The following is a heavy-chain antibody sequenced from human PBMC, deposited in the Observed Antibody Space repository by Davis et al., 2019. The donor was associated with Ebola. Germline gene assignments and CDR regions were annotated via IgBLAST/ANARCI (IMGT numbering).Heavy chain of an antibody. Sequence: MPSETLSLTCTVSGGSISSYYWSWIRQPPGKGLEWIGYIYYSGSTNYNPSLKSRVTISVDTSKNQFSLKLSSVTAADTAVYYCARFGRYCSSTSCYSYGMDVWGQGTTVTVSS. D-gene: IGHD2-2*01. V-gene: IGHV4-59*12. CDR1: GGSISSYY. CDR3: ARFGRYCSSTSCYSYGMDV. CDR2: IYYSGST. J-gene: IGHJ6*02.